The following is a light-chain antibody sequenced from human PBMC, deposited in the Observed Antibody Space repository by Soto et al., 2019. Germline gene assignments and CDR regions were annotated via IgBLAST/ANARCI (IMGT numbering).Light chain of an antibody. Sequence: QSVLTQPPSVSGAPGQRITISCTGSSSNIGAGYDVHWYQQLPGTAPKLLIYGNSNRPSGVPDRFSGSKSGTSASLAITGLQAEDEADYYCQSHDSSWRVFGGGTKVTVL. V-gene: IGLV1-40*01. J-gene: IGLJ3*02. CDR2: GNS. CDR1: SSNIGAGYD. CDR3: QSHDSSWRV.